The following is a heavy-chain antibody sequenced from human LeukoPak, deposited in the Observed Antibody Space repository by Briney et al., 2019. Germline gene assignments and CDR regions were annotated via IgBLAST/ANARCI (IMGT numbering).Heavy chain of an antibody. CDR1: DFSFSSQA. CDR2: VDGRGSTT. D-gene: IGHD1-26*01. J-gene: IGHJ6*02. V-gene: IGHV3-23*01. CDR3: ATNGRRHLTHYFGVDV. Sequence: PGGSLRLSCIGSDFSFSSQAMSWVRQSPGKGLEWISGVDGRGSTTYYADSVKGRFTISRDNSKNTLYLQMDSLRADDTAVYFCATNGRRHLTHYFGVDVWGQGTAVTVSS.